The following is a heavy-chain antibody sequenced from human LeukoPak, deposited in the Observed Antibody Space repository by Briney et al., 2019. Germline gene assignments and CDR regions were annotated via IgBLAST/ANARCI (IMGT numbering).Heavy chain of an antibody. CDR2: ISYGGSNK. J-gene: IGHJ4*02. Sequence: GGSLRLSCAASGFTFSSYAMHWVRQAPGKGLEWVAVISYGGSNKYYADSVKGRFTISRDNSKNTLYLQMNSLRAEDTAVYYCARDGTYYYGSGSQVDYWGQGTLVTVSS. D-gene: IGHD3-10*01. V-gene: IGHV3-30*01. CDR1: GFTFSSYA. CDR3: ARDGTYYYGSGSQVDY.